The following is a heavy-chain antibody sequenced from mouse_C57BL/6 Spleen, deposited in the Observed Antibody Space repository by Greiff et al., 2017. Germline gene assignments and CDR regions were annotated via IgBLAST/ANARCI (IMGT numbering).Heavy chain of an antibody. CDR1: GFSLTSYG. CDR3: AKPYYSNSRYFDV. V-gene: IGHV2-5*01. D-gene: IGHD2-5*01. Sequence: VQLQQSGPGLVQPSQSLSITCTVSGFSLTSYGVHWVRQSPGKGLEWLGVIWRGGSTDYNAAFMSRLSITKDNSKSQVFFKMNSLQADDTAIYYCAKPYYSNSRYFDVWGTGTTVTVSS. J-gene: IGHJ1*03. CDR2: IWRGGST.